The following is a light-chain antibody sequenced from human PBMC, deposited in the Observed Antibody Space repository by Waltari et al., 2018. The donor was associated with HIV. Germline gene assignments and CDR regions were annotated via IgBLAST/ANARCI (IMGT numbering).Light chain of an antibody. CDR3: QQYGTSPYT. CDR1: RSVSSNY. J-gene: IGKJ2*01. V-gene: IGKV3-20*01. CDR2: AAS. Sequence: DNVLTQPPGTLSLSPGERATLSCRASRSVSSNYLTWYQQRPGRAPRLLIYAASTRATAIPDRFSGSGSGTDFTLTISRLEPEDFAVYYCQQYGTSPYTFGQGTKVEI.